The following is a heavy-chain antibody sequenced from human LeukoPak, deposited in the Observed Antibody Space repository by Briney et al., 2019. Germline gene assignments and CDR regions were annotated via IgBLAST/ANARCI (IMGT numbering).Heavy chain of an antibody. CDR2: IYYSGST. V-gene: IGHV4-31*03. D-gene: IGHD2-21*01. J-gene: IGHJ4*02. CDR1: GGSISSGGYY. CDR3: ARVVTARALDY. Sequence: SQTLSLTCTVSGGSISSGGYYWSWIRQHPGKGLEWIGYIYYSGSTYYNPSLKSRLTISVDTSKNQFSLKLSSVTAADTAVYYCARVVTARALDYWGQGTLVTVSS.